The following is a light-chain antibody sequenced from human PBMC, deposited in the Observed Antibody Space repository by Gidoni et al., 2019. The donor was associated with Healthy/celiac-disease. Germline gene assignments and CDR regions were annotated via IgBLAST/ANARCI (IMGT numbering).Light chain of an antibody. CDR2: AAS. CDR3: QQSYSTPYT. CDR1: QSISSY. J-gene: IGKJ4*01. Sequence: DIPMTQCPSSLSASVGDRVTITCRASQSISSYLNWYQQKPGKAPKLLIYAASSLQSGVPSRLSGSGSGTDLTLTISSLQPEDFATYYCQQSYSTPYTFGGXTKVEIK. V-gene: IGKV1-39*01.